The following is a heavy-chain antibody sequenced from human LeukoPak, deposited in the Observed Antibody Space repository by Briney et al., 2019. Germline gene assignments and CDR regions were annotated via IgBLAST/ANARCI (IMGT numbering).Heavy chain of an antibody. CDR2: ISRSSNYK. Sequence: GGSLRLSCAASGFTFSSYSMNWVRQAPGKGREWVSSISRSSNYKYYADSVKGRFTISRDNAKNSLYLQMNSLRAEDTAVYYCARGHGVVSASDDAFDIWGQGTMVTVSS. V-gene: IGHV3-21*01. CDR3: ARGHGVVSASDDAFDI. J-gene: IGHJ3*02. D-gene: IGHD2-2*01. CDR1: GFTFSSYS.